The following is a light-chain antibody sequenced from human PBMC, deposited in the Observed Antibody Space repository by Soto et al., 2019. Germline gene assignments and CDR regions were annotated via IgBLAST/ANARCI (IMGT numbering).Light chain of an antibody. CDR3: QQYNNWPPGT. Sequence: EIVMTQSPATLSVSPGARATLSCRASQSVSSNLAWYQQKPGQAPRLLIYGASTRATGIPARFSGSGSGTEFTLTISSLQSEDWAVDYCQQYNNWPPGTFGPGTKVDIK. J-gene: IGKJ3*01. CDR2: GAS. CDR1: QSVSSN. V-gene: IGKV3-15*01.